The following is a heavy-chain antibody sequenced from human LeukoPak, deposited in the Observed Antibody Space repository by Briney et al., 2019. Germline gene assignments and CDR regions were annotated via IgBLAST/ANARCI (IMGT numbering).Heavy chain of an antibody. CDR1: GGSISSYF. J-gene: IGHJ4*01. CDR3: ARVMAGAAPWVFDY. CDR2: IYATGST. Sequence: NPSETLPLTCTVSGGSISSYFWSWIRQPAGKGLEYIGRIYATGSTTYNPSLKSRVTMSVDTSKNQFSLKLTSVTAADTALYYCARVMAGAAPWVFDYWGQGTLVTVSS. V-gene: IGHV4-4*07. D-gene: IGHD6-19*01.